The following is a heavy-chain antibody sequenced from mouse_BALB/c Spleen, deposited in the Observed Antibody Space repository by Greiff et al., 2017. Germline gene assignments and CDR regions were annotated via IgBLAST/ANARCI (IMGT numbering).Heavy chain of an antibody. D-gene: IGHD1-2*01. CDR3: ARRALLRPYYFDY. CDR1: GYTFTEYT. J-gene: IGHJ2*01. Sequence: VQLKESGPELVKPGASVKISCKTSGYTFTEYTMHWVKQSHGKSLEWIGGINPNNGGTSYNQKFKGKATLTVDKSSSTAYMELRSLTSEDSAVYDCARRALLRPYYFDYWGQGTTLTVSS. CDR2: INPNNGGT. V-gene: IGHV1-18*01.